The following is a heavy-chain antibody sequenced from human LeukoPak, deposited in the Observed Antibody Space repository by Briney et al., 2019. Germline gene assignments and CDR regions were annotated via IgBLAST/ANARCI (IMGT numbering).Heavy chain of an antibody. Sequence: SETLSLTCTVSGGSISSGSYYWSWIRQPAGKGLELIGRIYTSGSTNYNPSLKSRVTISVDTSKNQFSLKLSSVTAADTAVYYCAALRLGELSLDAFAIWGQGTMVTVSS. D-gene: IGHD3-16*02. CDR1: GGSISSGSYY. CDR3: AALRLGELSLDAFAI. J-gene: IGHJ3*02. CDR2: IYTSGST. V-gene: IGHV4-61*02.